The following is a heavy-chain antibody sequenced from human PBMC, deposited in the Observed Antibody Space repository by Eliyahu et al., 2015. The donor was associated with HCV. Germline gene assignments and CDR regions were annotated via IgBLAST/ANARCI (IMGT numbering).Heavy chain of an antibody. J-gene: IGHJ4*02. CDR3: AREDTAMVTPIDY. CDR2: IIPILGIA. Sequence: QVQLVQSGAEVKKPGSSVXVSCKXSGGXFXSYAISWVRQAPGQGLEWMGRIIPILGIANYAQKFQGRVTITADKSTSTAYMELSSLRSEDTAVYYCAREDTAMVTPIDYWGQGTLVTVSS. V-gene: IGHV1-69*04. D-gene: IGHD5-18*01. CDR1: GGXFXSYA.